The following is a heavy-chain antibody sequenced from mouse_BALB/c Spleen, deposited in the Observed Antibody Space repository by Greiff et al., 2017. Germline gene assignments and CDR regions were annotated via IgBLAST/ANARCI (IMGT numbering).Heavy chain of an antibody. J-gene: IGHJ2*01. Sequence: QVQLKESGPGLVAPSQSLSITCTVSGFSLTSYGVHWVRQPPGKGLEWLGVIWAGGSTNYNSALMSRLSISKDNSKSQVFLKMNSLQTDDTAMYYCARGDKGLDYFDYWGQGTTLTVSS. D-gene: IGHD3-3*01. CDR3: ARGDKGLDYFDY. V-gene: IGHV2-9*02. CDR1: GFSLTSYG. CDR2: IWAGGST.